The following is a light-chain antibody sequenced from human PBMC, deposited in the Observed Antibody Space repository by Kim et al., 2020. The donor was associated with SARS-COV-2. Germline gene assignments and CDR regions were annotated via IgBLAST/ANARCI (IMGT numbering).Light chain of an antibody. J-gene: IGLJ2*01. CDR2: RKK. Sequence: GQRGTISCSGSSSSIGRNDEYWYQQLPGTAPKLLIYRKKQRPSGVPDRFSGSKSGTSDSLAISGLRSEDEADYYCAAWDDSLSGVVFGGGTQLTVL. CDR3: AAWDDSLSGVV. CDR1: SSSIGRND. V-gene: IGLV1-47*01.